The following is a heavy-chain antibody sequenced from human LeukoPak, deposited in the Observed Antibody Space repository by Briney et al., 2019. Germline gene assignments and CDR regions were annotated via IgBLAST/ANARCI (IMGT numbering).Heavy chain of an antibody. CDR3: ARNIWFGESADAFDI. D-gene: IGHD3-10*01. J-gene: IGHJ3*02. CDR1: GYTFTGYY. CDR2: INPNSGGT. Sequence: ASVKVSCKASGYTFTGYYMHWVRQAPGQGLEWMGWINPNSGGTNYAQKFQGRVTMTRDTSISTAYMELSRLRSDDTAVYYCARNIWFGESADAFDIWGQGTMVTVSS. V-gene: IGHV1-2*02.